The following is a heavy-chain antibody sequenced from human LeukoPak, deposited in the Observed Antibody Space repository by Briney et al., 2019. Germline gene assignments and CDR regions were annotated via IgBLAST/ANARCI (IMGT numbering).Heavy chain of an antibody. CDR3: ARNIWFGESADAFDI. D-gene: IGHD3-10*01. J-gene: IGHJ3*02. CDR1: GYTFTGYY. CDR2: INPNSGGT. Sequence: ASVKVSCKASGYTFTGYYMHWVRQAPGQGLEWMGWINPNSGGTNYAQKFQGRVTMTRDTSISTAYMELSRLRSDDTAVYYCARNIWFGESADAFDIWGQGTMVTVSS. V-gene: IGHV1-2*02.